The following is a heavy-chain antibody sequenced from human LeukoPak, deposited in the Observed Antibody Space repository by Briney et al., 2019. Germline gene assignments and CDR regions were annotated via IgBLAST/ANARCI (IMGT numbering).Heavy chain of an antibody. Sequence: ASVKVSCKASGYTFTSYGISWVRQAPGQGLEWMGWISAYNGNTNYAQKLQGRVTMTTDSSTSTAYMELRSLRSDDTAVYYCARTTVHNYYYYMDVWGKGTTVTVSS. CDR3: ARTTVHNYYYYMDV. CDR2: ISAYNGNT. D-gene: IGHD4-17*01. V-gene: IGHV1-18*01. J-gene: IGHJ6*03. CDR1: GYTFTSYG.